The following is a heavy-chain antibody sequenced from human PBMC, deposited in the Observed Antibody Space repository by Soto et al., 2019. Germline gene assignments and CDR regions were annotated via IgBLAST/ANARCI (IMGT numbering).Heavy chain of an antibody. CDR3: ARGLGYSSGWYVGGYFDC. Sequence: EVQLVESGGGLVQPGGSLRLSCTASGFTFSSYSMSWVRQAPGKGLEWVSYVSSGSGTIYYADSVKGRFTISRDNAKNSLFLQMNNLRDEDTAVYYCARGLGYSSGWYVGGYFDCWGQGTQVTVSS. V-gene: IGHV3-48*02. CDR2: VSSGSGTI. J-gene: IGHJ4*02. D-gene: IGHD6-19*01. CDR1: GFTFSSYS.